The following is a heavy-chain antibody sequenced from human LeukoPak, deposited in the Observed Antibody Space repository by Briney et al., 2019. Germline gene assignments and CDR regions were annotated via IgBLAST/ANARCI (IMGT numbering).Heavy chain of an antibody. CDR3: ARDSWNRGYSYGCDY. D-gene: IGHD5-18*01. CDR2: INPNSGGT. Sequence: ASVKVSCKASGYTFTGYYMHWVRQAPGQGLEWMGWINPNSGGTNYAQKFQGWVTMTRDTSISTAYMELSRLRSDDTAVYYCARDSWNRGYSYGCDYWGQGTLVTVSS. J-gene: IGHJ4*02. V-gene: IGHV1-2*04. CDR1: GYTFTGYY.